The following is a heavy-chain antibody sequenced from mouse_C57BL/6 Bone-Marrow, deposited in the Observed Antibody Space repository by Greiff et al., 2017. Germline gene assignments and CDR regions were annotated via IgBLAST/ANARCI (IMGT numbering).Heavy chain of an antibody. Sequence: EVKVVESGGGLVKPGGSLKLSCAASGFTFSSYAMSWVRQTPETRLEWVATISDGGSYTYYPDNVKGRFTISRDNAKNNLYLQMSHLKSEDTAMYYCAREMICFFDYWGQGTTLTVSS. CDR1: GFTFSSYA. CDR3: AREMICFFDY. CDR2: ISDGGSYT. V-gene: IGHV5-4*01. D-gene: IGHD2-3*01. J-gene: IGHJ2*01.